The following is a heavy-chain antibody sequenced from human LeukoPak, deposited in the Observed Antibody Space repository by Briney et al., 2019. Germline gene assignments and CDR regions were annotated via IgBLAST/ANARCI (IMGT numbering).Heavy chain of an antibody. CDR1: GYTFTDYY. CDR2: INPNSGGT. D-gene: IGHD5-12*01. CDR3: ARMYDTWATADY. J-gene: IGHJ4*02. Sequence: ASVKVSCKASGYTFTDYYMHWVRQAPGQGLEWMGWINPNSGGTNSAQKFQGRVTMTRDTSINTAYMDLSRLTSDDTAVYYCARMYDTWATADYWGQGTLVTVSS. V-gene: IGHV1-2*02.